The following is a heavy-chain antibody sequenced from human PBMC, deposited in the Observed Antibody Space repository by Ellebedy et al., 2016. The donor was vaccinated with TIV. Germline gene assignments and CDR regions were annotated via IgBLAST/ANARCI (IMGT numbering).Heavy chain of an antibody. CDR3: VGYYDSSGFFESDYGMDV. V-gene: IGHV3-53*01. CDR1: GFTVSSNY. J-gene: IGHJ6*02. CDR2: IYSGGST. D-gene: IGHD3-22*01. Sequence: GESLKISXAASGFTVSSNYMSWVRQAPGKGLEWVSVIYSGGSTYYADSVKGRFTISRDNSKNTLYLQMNSLRAEDTAVYYCVGYYDSSGFFESDYGMDVWGQGTTVTVSS.